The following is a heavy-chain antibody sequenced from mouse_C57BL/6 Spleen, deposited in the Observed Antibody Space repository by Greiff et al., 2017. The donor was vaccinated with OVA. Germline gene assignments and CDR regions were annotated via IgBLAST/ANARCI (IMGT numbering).Heavy chain of an antibody. J-gene: IGHJ1*03. V-gene: IGHV14-2*01. CDR3: ARDYGSSYSYWYFDV. Sequence: EVQLQESGAELVKPGASVKLSCTASGFNITDYYMHWVKQRTEQGLEWIGRIDPEDGETKYAPKFQGKATITADTSSNTAYLQLSSLTSEDTAVYYCARDYGSSYSYWYFDVWGTGTTVTVSS. CDR1: GFNITDYY. D-gene: IGHD1-1*01. CDR2: IDPEDGET.